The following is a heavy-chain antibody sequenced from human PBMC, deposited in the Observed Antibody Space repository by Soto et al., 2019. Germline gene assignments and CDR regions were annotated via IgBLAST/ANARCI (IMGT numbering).Heavy chain of an antibody. CDR1: GGNIINSNW. Sequence: PSETHPHPSTVSGGNIINSNWCRIVRQPPRKGLEWIGEIYHSGSTNYNPSLKSRANISVDKSTHQFPLTLRSVTAADTAVYYCTRVRARYYYGMDVWGQGTTVTGSS. J-gene: IGHJ6*02. CDR3: TRVRARYYYGMDV. V-gene: IGHV4-4*02. CDR2: IYHSGST.